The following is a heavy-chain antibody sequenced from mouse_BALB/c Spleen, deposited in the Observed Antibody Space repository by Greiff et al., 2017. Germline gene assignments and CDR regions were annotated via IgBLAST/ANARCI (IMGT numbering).Heavy chain of an antibody. CDR3: ARPGGMITTRYYAMDY. J-gene: IGHJ4*01. CDR1: GYSFTGYT. V-gene: IGHV1-18*01. Sequence: EVQLQQSGPELVKPGASMKISCKASGYSFTGYTMNWVKQSHGKNLEWIGLINPYNGGTSYNQKFKGKATLTVDKSSSTAYMELLSLTSEDSAVYYCARPGGMITTRYYAMDYWGQGTSVTVSS. D-gene: IGHD2-4*01. CDR2: INPYNGGT.